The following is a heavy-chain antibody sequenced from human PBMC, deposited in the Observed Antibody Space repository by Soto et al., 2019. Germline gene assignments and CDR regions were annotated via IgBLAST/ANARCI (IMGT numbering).Heavy chain of an antibody. CDR3: VQSRCGGDCLQSYSSHSYYGLDV. V-gene: IGHV2-5*02. D-gene: IGHD2-21*02. CDR1: GFSFSSFGEG. J-gene: IGHJ6*02. Sequence: QITLKESGPPLVKPTQTLTLTCTFPGFSFSSFGEGVGWIRQPPGKALEWLALIYWDDDKRYSPSLKSRLTITKDTSKNQVVLTMANMDPVDTATYYCVQSRCGGDCLQSYSSHSYYGLDVWGQGTTVTVSS. CDR2: IYWDDDK.